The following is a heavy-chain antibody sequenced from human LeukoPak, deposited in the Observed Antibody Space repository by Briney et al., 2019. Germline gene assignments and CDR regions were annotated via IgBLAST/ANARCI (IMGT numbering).Heavy chain of an antibody. J-gene: IGHJ4*02. V-gene: IGHV3-11*01. CDR2: ISSSGSTI. Sequence: GGSLRLSCAASGFTFSDYYMSWIRQAPGKGLEWVSCISSSGSTIYYADSVKGRFTISRDNAKNSLYLQMNSLRAEDTAVYYCARDYYYDSSGYYRYWGQGTLVTVSS. CDR3: ARDYYYDSSGYYRY. CDR1: GFTFSDYY. D-gene: IGHD3-22*01.